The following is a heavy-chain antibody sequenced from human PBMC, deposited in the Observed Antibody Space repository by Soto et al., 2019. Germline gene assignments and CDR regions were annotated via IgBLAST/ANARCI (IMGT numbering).Heavy chain of an antibody. CDR2: VSHDGRNT. D-gene: IGHD6-19*01. CDR1: GFTFSDYA. Sequence: VQLVESGGGVVQPGRSLRLSCAASGFTFSDYAMHWVCQAPGKGLEWVAVVSHDGRNTHYADSVKGRFTISRDSSKNTVSLEMTSLRAEDTAGYYCAKGGRQWLVTSDFNYWGQGALVTVSS. V-gene: IGHV3-30*18. J-gene: IGHJ4*02. CDR3: AKGGRQWLVTSDFNY.